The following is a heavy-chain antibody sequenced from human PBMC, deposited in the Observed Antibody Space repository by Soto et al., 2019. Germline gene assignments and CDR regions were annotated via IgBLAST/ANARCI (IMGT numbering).Heavy chain of an antibody. CDR1: GGTFSSYA. D-gene: IGHD2-15*01. Sequence: SVKVSCKASGGTFSSYAISWVRQAPGQGLEWMGGIIPIFGTANYAQKFQGRVTMTRGTSTSTVYMELSSLRSEDTAVYYCARDRNYDCSGGSCYLMAYYYYYMDVWGKGTTVTVSS. CDR3: ARDRNYDCSGGSCYLMAYYYYYMDV. J-gene: IGHJ6*03. CDR2: IIPIFGTA. V-gene: IGHV1-69*05.